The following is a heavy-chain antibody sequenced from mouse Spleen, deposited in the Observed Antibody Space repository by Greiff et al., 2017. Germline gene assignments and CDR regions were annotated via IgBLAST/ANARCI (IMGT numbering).Heavy chain of an antibody. CDR1: GFNIKDTY. D-gene: IGHD2-1*01. Sequence: VQLKESGAELVKPGASVKLSCTASGFNIKDTYMHWVKQRPEQGLEWIGRIDPANGNTKYDPKFQGKATTTADTSSNTAYLQLSSLTSEDTAVYYCAPIYYGNFAYWGQGTLVTVSA. CDR2: IDPANGNT. J-gene: IGHJ3*01. CDR3: APIYYGNFAY. V-gene: IGHV14-3*02.